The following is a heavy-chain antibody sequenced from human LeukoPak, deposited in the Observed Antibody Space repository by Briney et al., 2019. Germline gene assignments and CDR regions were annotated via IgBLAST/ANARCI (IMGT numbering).Heavy chain of an antibody. CDR2: ISSSGSSI. CDR3: ARSMGVAVFRYFQN. D-gene: IGHD3-9*01. Sequence: SGGSLRLSCGVSGFNFSGSGMTWVRQAPGKGLEWVSYISSSGSSIHYADSVKGRFTISRDNGKNSLYLQMSSLGVEDSAVYYCARSMGVAVFRYFQNWGQGTLVTVSS. CDR1: GFNFSGSG. V-gene: IGHV3-48*01. J-gene: IGHJ4*02.